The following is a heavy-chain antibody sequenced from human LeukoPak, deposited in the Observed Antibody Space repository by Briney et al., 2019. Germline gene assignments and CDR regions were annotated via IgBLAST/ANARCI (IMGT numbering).Heavy chain of an antibody. Sequence: ASVKVSCKASGYSFSGHYMDWVRQAPGQGLEWVGWINPDSGDTNYAQKLQGRVTMTRDTSISTAYMELSSLRSDDTAVYYCVRTLSAMIPYDYWGNGTLIIVSS. CDR3: VRTLSAMIPYDY. V-gene: IGHV1-2*02. J-gene: IGHJ4*01. CDR1: GYSFSGHY. D-gene: IGHD3-16*01. CDR2: INPDSGDT.